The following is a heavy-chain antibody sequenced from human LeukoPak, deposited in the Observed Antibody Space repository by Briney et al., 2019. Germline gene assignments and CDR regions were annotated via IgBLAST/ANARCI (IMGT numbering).Heavy chain of an antibody. Sequence: ASVKVSCKASGYTFTSYDINWVRQAPGQGLEWMGWMNPNSGNTGYAQKFQGRVTMTRNTSISTAYMELSSLRSEDTAVYYCARVSGSWYGMDVWGQGTTVTVSS. J-gene: IGHJ6*02. CDR2: MNPNSGNT. CDR3: ARVSGSWYGMDV. V-gene: IGHV1-8*01. D-gene: IGHD3-10*01. CDR1: GYTFTSYD.